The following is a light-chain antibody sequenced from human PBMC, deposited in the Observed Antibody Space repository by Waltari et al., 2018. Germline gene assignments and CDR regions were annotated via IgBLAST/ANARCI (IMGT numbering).Light chain of an antibody. Sequence: QLVLTQSPSASASLGAPIKLPCTLSSGHSNNIIACLPQQPPGRGPRYLMTVNRDGSPSRGDGIPDRFSGSSSGAERYLTISSLQSEDEADYYCQTGGHGTWVFGGGTKLTVL. CDR2: VNRDGSP. CDR3: QTGGHGTWV. J-gene: IGLJ3*02. CDR1: SGHSNNI. V-gene: IGLV4-69*01.